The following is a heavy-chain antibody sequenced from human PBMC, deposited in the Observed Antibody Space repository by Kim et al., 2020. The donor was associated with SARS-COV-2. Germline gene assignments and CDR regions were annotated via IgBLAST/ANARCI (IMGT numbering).Heavy chain of an antibody. CDR3: FVVVIANQGDAFDI. D-gene: IGHD2-21*01. Sequence: GGSLRLSCAASGFTFSSYGMHWVRQAPGKGLEWVAVIWYDGSNKYYADSVKGRFTISRDNSKNTLYLQMNSLRAEDTAVYYCFVVVIANQGDAFDIWGQGTMVTVSS. J-gene: IGHJ3*02. V-gene: IGHV3-33*01. CDR2: IWYDGSNK. CDR1: GFTFSSYG.